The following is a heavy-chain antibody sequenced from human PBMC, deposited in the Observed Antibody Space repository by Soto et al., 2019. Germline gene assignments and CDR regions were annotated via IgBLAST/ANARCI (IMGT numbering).Heavy chain of an antibody. D-gene: IGHD6-19*01. J-gene: IGHJ3*02. CDR2: ISSGSSTI. CDR3: ARDTAVAGGVAAFDI. V-gene: IGHV3-48*01. CDR1: GFTFSSYS. Sequence: EVQLVESGGGLVQPGGSLRLSCAASGFTFSSYSMNWVRQAPGKGLEWVSYISSGSSTIYYADSVKGRFTISRDNAKNSLYLQMNSLRAEDTAVYYCARDTAVAGGVAAFDIWGQGTMVTVSS.